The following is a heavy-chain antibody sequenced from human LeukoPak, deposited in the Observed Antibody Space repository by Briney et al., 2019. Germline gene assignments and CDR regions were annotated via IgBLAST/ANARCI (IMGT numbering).Heavy chain of an antibody. D-gene: IGHD6-6*01. CDR2: ISDDGSNK. CDR3: AKDSSSSNCYYGMDV. Sequence: GRSLRLSCAASGFTFSSYGMHWVRQAPGKGLEWVAVISDDGSNKYYVDSVKGRVTISRDNSKNTLFLQMNSLRAEDTAVYYCAKDSSSSNCYYGMDVWGQGTTVTVSS. J-gene: IGHJ6*02. V-gene: IGHV3-30*18. CDR1: GFTFSSYG.